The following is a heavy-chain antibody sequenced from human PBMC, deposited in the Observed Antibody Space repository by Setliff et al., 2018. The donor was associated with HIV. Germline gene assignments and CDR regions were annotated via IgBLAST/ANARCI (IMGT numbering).Heavy chain of an antibody. Sequence: LSLTCIVSGGSMDNYYWNWVRQTPGKGLEWIGYIYESAYSHYTVSLRSRVTVSMDTSKNQFSLTLRSVTAADRAVYYCARAQMHRGVVAWSLYYFDYWGQGALVTVSS. CDR2: IYESAYS. CDR1: GGSMDNYY. J-gene: IGHJ4*02. V-gene: IGHV4-59*01. D-gene: IGHD3-10*01. CDR3: ARAQMHRGVVAWSLYYFDY.